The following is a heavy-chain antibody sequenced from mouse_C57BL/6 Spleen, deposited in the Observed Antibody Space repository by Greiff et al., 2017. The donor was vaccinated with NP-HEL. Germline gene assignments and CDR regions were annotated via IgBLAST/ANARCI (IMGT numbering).Heavy chain of an antibody. CDR2: IYPGDGDT. CDR3: ARDPNYYGSSYTLSY. CDR1: GYAFSSSW. D-gene: IGHD1-1*01. J-gene: IGHJ3*01. V-gene: IGHV1-82*01. Sequence: QVQLKESGPELVKPGASVKISCKASGYAFSSSWMNWVKQRPGKGLEWIGRIYPGDGDTNYNGKFKGKATLTADKSSSTAYMQLSSLTSEDSAVYFCARDPNYYGSSYTLSYWGQGTLVTVSA.